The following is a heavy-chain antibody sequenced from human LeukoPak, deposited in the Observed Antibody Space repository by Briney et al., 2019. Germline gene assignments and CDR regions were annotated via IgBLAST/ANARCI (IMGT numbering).Heavy chain of an antibody. CDR3: ARGIAAAGSNWFDP. Sequence: SETLSLTCTVSGGSISSGGYYWSWIRQHPGKGLEWIGYIYYSGSTYYNPSLKSRVTISVDTSKNQFSLKLSSVTTADTAVYYRARGIAAAGSNWFDPWGQGTLVTVSS. D-gene: IGHD6-13*01. CDR1: GGSISSGGYY. V-gene: IGHV4-31*03. J-gene: IGHJ5*02. CDR2: IYYSGST.